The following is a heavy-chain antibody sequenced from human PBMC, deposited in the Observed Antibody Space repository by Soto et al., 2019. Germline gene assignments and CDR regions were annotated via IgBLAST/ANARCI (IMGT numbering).Heavy chain of an antibody. Sequence: GGSLRLSCAASGFPFSSYSMNWVRQAPGKGLEWVSYISSSSSTIYYADSVKGRFTISRDNAKNSLYLQMNSLRDEDTAVYYCASMQYYDFWSGSPRHYYGMDVWGQGT. D-gene: IGHD3-3*01. CDR1: GFPFSSYS. CDR3: ASMQYYDFWSGSPRHYYGMDV. J-gene: IGHJ6*02. V-gene: IGHV3-48*02. CDR2: ISSSSSTI.